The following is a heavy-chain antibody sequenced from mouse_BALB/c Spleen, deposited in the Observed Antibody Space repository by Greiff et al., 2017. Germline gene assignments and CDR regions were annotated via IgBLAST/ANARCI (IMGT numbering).Heavy chain of an antibody. D-gene: IGHD2-1*01. Sequence: EVKLVESGGGLVQPGGSLKLSCAASGFTFSSYDMSWVRQTPEKRLEWVAYISSGGGSTYYPDTVKGRFTISRDNAKNTLYLQMSSLKSEDTAMYYCARRGKNGNYDYAMDYWGQGTSVTVSS. CDR1: GFTFSSYD. CDR2: ISSGGGST. CDR3: ARRGKNGNYDYAMDY. J-gene: IGHJ4*01. V-gene: IGHV5-12-1*01.